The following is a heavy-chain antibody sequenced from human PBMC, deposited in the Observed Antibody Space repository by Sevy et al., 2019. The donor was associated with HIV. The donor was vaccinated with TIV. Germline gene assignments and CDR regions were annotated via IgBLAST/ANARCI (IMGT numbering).Heavy chain of an antibody. CDR3: ARGPLEDYYGSGSSPYWYFDL. D-gene: IGHD3-10*01. V-gene: IGHV4-39*01. J-gene: IGHJ2*01. CDR2: IYYSGAT. CDR1: GGSITSSNFY. Sequence: SETLSLTCTVSGGSITSSNFYWGWIRQPPGKGLESIGTIYYSGATYYNPSLKSQVTISVDTSKNQFSLKLTSVTAADTAVYFCARGPLEDYYGSGSSPYWYFDLWGRGTLVTVSS.